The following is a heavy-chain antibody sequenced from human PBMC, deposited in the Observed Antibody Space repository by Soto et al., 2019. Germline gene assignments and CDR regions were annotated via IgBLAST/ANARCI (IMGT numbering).Heavy chain of an antibody. CDR1: GFTFSGSA. CDR2: IRSKANSYAT. D-gene: IGHD3-3*01. CDR3: TRDRYIEYYDFWSGYFPGKTPDY. J-gene: IGHJ4*02. V-gene: IGHV3-73*01. Sequence: GGSLRLSCAASGFTFSGSAMHWVRQASGKGLEWVGRIRSKANSYATAYAASVKGRFTISRDDSKNTAYLQMNSLKTEDTAVYYCTRDRYIEYYDFWSGYFPGKTPDYWGQGTLVTVSS.